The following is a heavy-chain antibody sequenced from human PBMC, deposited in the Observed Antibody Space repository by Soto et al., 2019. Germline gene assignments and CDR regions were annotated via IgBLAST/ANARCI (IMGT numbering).Heavy chain of an antibody. D-gene: IGHD2-2*01. V-gene: IGHV4-39*01. CDR2: VYYSGTT. CDR1: GGFISGSSYY. J-gene: IGHJ4*02. Sequence: SETLSLTCTVSGGFISGSSYYWGWIRQPPGKGLEWIGTVYYSGTTYYNASLKSRVTISVDTSRNQFSLRLNSVTAADAAVYYCARGPAYCSRTTCSLYFEDWGLGTLVTVSS. CDR3: ARGPAYCSRTTCSLYFED.